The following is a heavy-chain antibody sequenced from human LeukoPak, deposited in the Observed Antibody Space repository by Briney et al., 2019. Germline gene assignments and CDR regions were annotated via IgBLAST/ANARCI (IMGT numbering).Heavy chain of an antibody. CDR2: VYTSGST. J-gene: IGHJ3*02. Sequence: SETLSLTCSVSGGSISGYYWTWIRQPAGKGLEWIGRVYTSGSTHYNPSLKTRLTMSVDTSKNQFSLKLSSVTAADTAVYHCARLITGTTAAFDIWGQGTMVTVSS. D-gene: IGHD1-7*01. CDR3: ARLITGTTAAFDI. CDR1: GGSISGYY. V-gene: IGHV4-4*07.